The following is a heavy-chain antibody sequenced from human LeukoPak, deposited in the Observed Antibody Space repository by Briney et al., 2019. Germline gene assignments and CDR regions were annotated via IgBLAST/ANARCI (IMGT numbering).Heavy chain of an antibody. D-gene: IGHD1-1*01. CDR1: GYSFTSYW. Sequence: GESLKIFCKGSGYSFTSYWIGWVRQMPGKGPEWMGIIYPGDSDTRYSPSFQGQVTISADKSISTAYLQWSSLKASDTAMYYCARTVAGTTGAFDIWGQGTMVTVSS. CDR2: IYPGDSDT. J-gene: IGHJ3*02. V-gene: IGHV5-51*01. CDR3: ARTVAGTTGAFDI.